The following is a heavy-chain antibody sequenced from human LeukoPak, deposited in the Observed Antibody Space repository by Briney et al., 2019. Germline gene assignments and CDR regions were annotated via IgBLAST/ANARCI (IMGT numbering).Heavy chain of an antibody. Sequence: GRSLRLSCAASGFTFDDYAMHWVRQAPGKGLEWVSGISWNSGSIGYADSVKGRFTISRDNAKNSLYLQMNSLRAEDTALYYCARDGQRWLQYFFDPWGQGTLVTVSS. V-gene: IGHV3-9*01. CDR1: GFTFDDYA. CDR3: ARDGQRWLQYFFDP. D-gene: IGHD5-24*01. J-gene: IGHJ5*02. CDR2: ISWNSGSI.